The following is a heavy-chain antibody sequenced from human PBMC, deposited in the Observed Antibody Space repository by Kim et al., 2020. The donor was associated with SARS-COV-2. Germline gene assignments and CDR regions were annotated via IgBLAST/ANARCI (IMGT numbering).Heavy chain of an antibody. Sequence: GGSLRLSCAASGFTFSSYAMSWVRQAPGKGLEWVSAISGSGGSTYYADSVKGRFTISRDNSKNTLYLQMNSLRAEDTAVYYCAKVPSIGWYVRYFHHWGQGTLVTVSS. V-gene: IGHV3-23*01. CDR3: AKVPSIGWYVRYFHH. CDR2: ISGSGGST. J-gene: IGHJ1*01. CDR1: GFTFSSYA. D-gene: IGHD6-19*01.